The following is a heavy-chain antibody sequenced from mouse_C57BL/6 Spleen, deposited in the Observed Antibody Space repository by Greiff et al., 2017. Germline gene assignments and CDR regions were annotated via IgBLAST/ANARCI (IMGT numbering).Heavy chain of an antibody. CDR2: INPNNGGT. CDR3: ARFITTVDYYFDY. J-gene: IGHJ2*01. V-gene: IGHV1-26*01. Sequence: VQLKESGPELVKPGASVKISCKASGYTFTDYYMNWVKQSHGKSLEWIGDINPNNGGTSYNQKFKGKATLTVDKSSSTAYMELRSLTSEDSAVYYCARFITTVDYYFDYWGQGTTLTVSS. D-gene: IGHD1-1*01. CDR1: GYTFTDYY.